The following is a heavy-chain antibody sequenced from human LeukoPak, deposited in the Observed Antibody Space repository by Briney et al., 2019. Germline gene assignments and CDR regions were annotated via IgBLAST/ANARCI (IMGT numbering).Heavy chain of an antibody. D-gene: IGHD3-10*01. CDR1: GGSISSFY. CDR3: ARGSQNYYNPFDN. J-gene: IGHJ4*02. CDR2: IHSSGST. V-gene: IGHV4-4*07. Sequence: SETLSLTCTVSGGSISSFYWSWIRQPPGKGLEWIGRIHSSGSTKYNPSLKSRVTMSVDTSKNQLFLRLTSVTAADTALYYCARGSQNYYNPFDNWGQGTLVTVSS.